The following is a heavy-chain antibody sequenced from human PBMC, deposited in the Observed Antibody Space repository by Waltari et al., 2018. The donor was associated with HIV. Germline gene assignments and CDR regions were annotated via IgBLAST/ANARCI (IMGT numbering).Heavy chain of an antibody. CDR2: IKSKNGGGTI. Sequence: EVHLVESGGGLVKPGGSLRVSCTVSGFTFINAWMSWVRQAPGKGLEVLGRIKSKNGGGTIDYAAPVKDRFTILRDDSKHTLYLEMSSLKIEDTGIYYCVTDAVAVPLDTAYWGQGTLVTVSS. CDR1: GFTFINAW. J-gene: IGHJ4*02. V-gene: IGHV3-15*01. CDR3: VTDAVAVPLDTAY. D-gene: IGHD2-21*01.